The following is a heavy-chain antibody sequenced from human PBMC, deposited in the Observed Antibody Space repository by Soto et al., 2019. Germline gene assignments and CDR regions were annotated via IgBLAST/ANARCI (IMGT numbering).Heavy chain of an antibody. V-gene: IGHV2-5*02. CDR2: ISWDDDK. D-gene: IGHD3-10*01. Sequence: SGPTLVKPTQTLTLTCTFSGFSLSSSGVGVGWIRQPPGKALEWLALISWDDDKRYSPSLKSRLTITKDTSKNQVVLTMTNMDPVDTATYYCAHRGRGSGTFYPYYYMDVWGKGTTVTVSS. J-gene: IGHJ6*03. CDR3: AHRGRGSGTFYPYYYMDV. CDR1: GFSLSSSGVG.